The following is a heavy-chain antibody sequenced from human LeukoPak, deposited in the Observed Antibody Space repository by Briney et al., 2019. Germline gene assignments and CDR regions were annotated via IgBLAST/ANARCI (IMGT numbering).Heavy chain of an antibody. CDR3: ARVVRSLEWLPRFGSYFDY. D-gene: IGHD3-3*01. CDR1: GFTVIDNY. V-gene: IGHV3-53*01. J-gene: IGHJ4*02. CDR2: IYSGSSA. Sequence: PGGSLRLSCAASGFTVIDNYMTWVRQAPGKGLEWVSVIYSGSSAYYADSVKGRFTISRDNSKNTLYLQMNSLRAEDTGVYYCARVVRSLEWLPRFGSYFDYWGQGTLVTVSS.